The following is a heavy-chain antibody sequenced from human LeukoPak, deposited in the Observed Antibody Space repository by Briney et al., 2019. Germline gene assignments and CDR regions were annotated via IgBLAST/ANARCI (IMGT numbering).Heavy chain of an antibody. CDR1: GYTFTGYY. J-gene: IGHJ5*02. V-gene: IGHV1-2*02. CDR2: INPNSGGT. CDR3: ARAGLHYDFWSGYPKYNWFDP. D-gene: IGHD3-3*01. Sequence: ASVKVSCKASGYTFTGYYMHWVRQAPGQGLEWMGWINPNSGGTNYAQKFQGRVTMTRDTSISTAYMELSRLRSEDTAVYYCARAGLHYDFWSGYPKYNWFDPWGQGTLVTVSS.